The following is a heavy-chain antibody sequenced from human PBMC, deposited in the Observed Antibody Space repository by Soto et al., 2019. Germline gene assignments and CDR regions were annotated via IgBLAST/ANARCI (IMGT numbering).Heavy chain of an antibody. J-gene: IGHJ4*01. V-gene: IGHV1-69*13. Sequence: RASVKVSCKASGGTFSNYAISWVRQAPGQGLEWMGGTNTMFGTANYAQKFQGRVTITADEPTSTATMKLSSLRSDDTAVYYCARGRYGSGTYHLFNNWGQGTLVTVSS. CDR1: GGTFSNYA. CDR2: TNTMFGTA. D-gene: IGHD3-10*01. CDR3: ARGRYGSGTYHLFNN.